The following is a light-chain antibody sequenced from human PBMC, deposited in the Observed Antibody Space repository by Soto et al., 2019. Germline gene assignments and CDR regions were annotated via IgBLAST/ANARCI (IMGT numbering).Light chain of an antibody. J-gene: IGKJ3*01. CDR2: GAS. CDR3: QQYGSSPLFT. V-gene: IGKV3-20*01. CDR1: QSVSSSY. Sequence: ESVLTQSPGTLSLSPGERATLSCRASQSVSSSYLAWYQQKPGQAPRLLIYGASSRAPGIPDRFSGSGSGTDFTLTISRLEPEDFAVYYGQQYGSSPLFTFGPGTKVDIK.